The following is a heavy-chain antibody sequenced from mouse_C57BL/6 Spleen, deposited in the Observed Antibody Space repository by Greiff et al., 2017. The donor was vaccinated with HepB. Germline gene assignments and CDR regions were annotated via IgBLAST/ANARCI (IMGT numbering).Heavy chain of an antibody. CDR2: IRNKANGYTT. D-gene: IGHD2-14*01. Sequence: EVKLMESGGGLVQPGGSLSLSCAASGFTFTDYYMSWVRQPPGKALEWLVFIRNKANGYTTEYSASVKGRFTISRDNSQSILYLQMNALRAEDSATYYCARYDTCTSDFDYWGQGTTLTVSS. J-gene: IGHJ2*01. CDR1: GFTFTDYY. CDR3: ARYDTCTSDFDY. V-gene: IGHV7-3*01.